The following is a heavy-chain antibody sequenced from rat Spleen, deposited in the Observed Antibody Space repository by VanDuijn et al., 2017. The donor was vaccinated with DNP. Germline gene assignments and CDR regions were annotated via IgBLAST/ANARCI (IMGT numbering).Heavy chain of an antibody. J-gene: IGHJ3*01. CDR3: ARDPPWAALGHDWFGY. V-gene: IGHV2-32*01. Sequence: QVRLRESGPGLVQPSHTLSLTCTVSGFSLDTYHVHWIRQPPGKGLEWMGVMWNYGDSSYNSSLKSRLAITRDTSKSQVFLKMNSLQTEDTATYYCARDPPWAALGHDWFGYWGQGTLVTVSS. CDR2: MWNYGDS. CDR1: GFSLDTYH. D-gene: IGHD1-2*01.